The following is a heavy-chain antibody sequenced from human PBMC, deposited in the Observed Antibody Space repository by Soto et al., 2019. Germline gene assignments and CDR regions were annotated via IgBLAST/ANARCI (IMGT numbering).Heavy chain of an antibody. Sequence: QVQLVQSGAEVKKPGSSVKVSCKASGGTFSRYSITWVRQAPGHGLEWIGRIIPIFGIASYAQKFQGRVTMTADESTSTVYMELGSLRADDTAVYYCAREDRDRETGLVPAAIDGMDVWGQGTTVTVSS. J-gene: IGHJ6*02. D-gene: IGHD2-2*01. CDR3: AREDRDRETGLVPAAIDGMDV. V-gene: IGHV1-69*08. CDR2: IIPIFGIA. CDR1: GGTFSRYS.